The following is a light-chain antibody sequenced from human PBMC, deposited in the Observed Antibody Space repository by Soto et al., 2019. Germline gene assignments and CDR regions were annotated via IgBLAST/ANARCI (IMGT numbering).Light chain of an antibody. V-gene: IGKV3-20*01. CDR3: QQNDSSPSWT. J-gene: IGKJ1*01. Sequence: EIVLAQSPGTPSLSPGERATLSCRALQSVSSRYLAWYQQKPGQAPRLLIYGTSSRATGISDRFRGSGSGTDFTLTISRLEPEDFAVYYCQQNDSSPSWTFGQGTKVDIK. CDR2: GTS. CDR1: QSVSSRY.